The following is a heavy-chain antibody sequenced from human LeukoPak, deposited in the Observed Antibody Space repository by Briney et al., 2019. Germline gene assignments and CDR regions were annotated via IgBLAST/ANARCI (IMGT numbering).Heavy chain of an antibody. J-gene: IGHJ4*02. Sequence: SETLSLTCTVSGGSISSYYWSWIRQPPGKGLEWIGEINHSGSTNYNPSLKSRVTISVDTSKNQFSLKLSSVTAADTAVYYCARSSDGGYNNFDYWGQGTLVTVSS. CDR2: INHSGST. V-gene: IGHV4-34*01. CDR1: GGSISSYY. D-gene: IGHD5-24*01. CDR3: ARSSDGGYNNFDY.